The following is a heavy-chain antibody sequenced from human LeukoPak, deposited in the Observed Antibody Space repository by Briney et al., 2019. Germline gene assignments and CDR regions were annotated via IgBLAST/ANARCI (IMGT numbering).Heavy chain of an antibody. CDR1: GGSFSGYY. CDR3: ARQIASAGTAGFDF. CDR2: IYSTGST. D-gene: IGHD6-13*01. V-gene: IGHV4-59*10. Sequence: SETLSLTCAVYGGSFSGYYWSWILQPAGKGLEWIGRIYSTGSTNYNPSLKSRVTMSVDTSKNQFSLRLRSVPAADTAVYYCARQIASAGTAGFDFWGQGALVTVSS. J-gene: IGHJ4*02.